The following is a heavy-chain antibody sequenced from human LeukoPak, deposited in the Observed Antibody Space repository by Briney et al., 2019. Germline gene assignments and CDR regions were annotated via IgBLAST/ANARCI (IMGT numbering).Heavy chain of an antibody. CDR3: ARGGRSSIDNWFDP. CDR2: TSTLNTYI. V-gene: IGHV3-21*01. J-gene: IGHJ5*02. D-gene: IGHD5/OR15-5a*01. CDR1: GFAFNTYR. Sequence: GGSLRLSCAASGFAFNTYRLNWVRQAPGKGLEWVSSTSTLNTYIYYAGSVKGRFIISRDNAKNSLYLQMNSLRAEDTAVYYCARGGRSSIDNWFDPWGQGTLVTVSS.